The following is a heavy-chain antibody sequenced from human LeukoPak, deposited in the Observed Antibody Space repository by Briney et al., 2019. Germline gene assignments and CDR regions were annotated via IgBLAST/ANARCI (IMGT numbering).Heavy chain of an antibody. J-gene: IGHJ4*02. Sequence: GGSLRLSCAASGFTLRSYGMHWVRQAPGKGLEWVAVIWYDGRNEYYADSVKGRFTISRDNSENTLYLQMNSLRAEDTAVYYCARESLSGYDYWGQGTLVTVSS. D-gene: IGHD5-12*01. CDR2: IWYDGRNE. CDR3: ARESLSGYDY. V-gene: IGHV3-33*01. CDR1: GFTLRSYG.